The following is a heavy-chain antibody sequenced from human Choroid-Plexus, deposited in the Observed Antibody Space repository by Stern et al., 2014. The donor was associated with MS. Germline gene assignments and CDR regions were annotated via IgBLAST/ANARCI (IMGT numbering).Heavy chain of an antibody. CDR3: ARGDTIDY. J-gene: IGHJ4*02. V-gene: IGHV7-4-1*02. CDR1: GYIFTNYA. CDR2: INTKTGTP. Sequence: VQLVESGSELKKPGASVKVSCKASGYIFTNYAMNWVRQAPGQGLEWMGWINTKTGTPTYVQGFTGRFVFSLDTSVSTAYLEISNLKAEDTAVYYCARGDTIDYWGQGTLVTVSS.